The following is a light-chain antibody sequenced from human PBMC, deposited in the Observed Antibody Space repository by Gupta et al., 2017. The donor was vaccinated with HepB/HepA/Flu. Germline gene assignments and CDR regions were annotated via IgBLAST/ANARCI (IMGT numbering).Light chain of an antibody. CDR2: QDD. V-gene: IGLV3-1*01. CDR3: QAWDSSTVV. J-gene: IGLJ2*01. CDR1: KLGNKY. Sequence: SYEVTQPHSLSVSPGQTASITCSGDKLGNKYVCWYQQKPGQSPVLVIYQDDKRPSGIPERFSGSNSGNTATLTISGTQTMDEADYYCQAWDSSTVVFGGGTKLTVL.